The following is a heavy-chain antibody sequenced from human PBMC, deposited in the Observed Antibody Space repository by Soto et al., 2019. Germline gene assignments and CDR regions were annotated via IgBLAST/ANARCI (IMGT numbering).Heavy chain of an antibody. CDR2: IYYSGST. Sequence: PSETLSLTCTVSGGPISSSSYYWGWIRQPPGKGLEWIGSIYYSGSTYYNPSLKSRVTISVDTSKNQFSLKLSSVTAADTAVYYCAREGELGLGGWFDPWGQGTLVTVSS. D-gene: IGHD1-26*01. CDR3: AREGELGLGGWFDP. V-gene: IGHV4-39*02. CDR1: GGPISSSSYY. J-gene: IGHJ5*02.